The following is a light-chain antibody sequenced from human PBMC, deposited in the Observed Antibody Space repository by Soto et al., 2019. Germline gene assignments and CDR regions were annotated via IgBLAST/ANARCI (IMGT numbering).Light chain of an antibody. CDR3: SSYGGYNNVV. V-gene: IGLV2-8*01. J-gene: IGLJ1*01. CDR1: SSDVGGYNY. CDR2: EVN. Sequence: QSALTQPPSASGSPGQSVTISCTGTSSDVGGYNYVSWFQQHPGKAPKLIIHEVNQRPSEVPDRFSGSKSGNTASLTVSGLQAEDEGTYYCSSYGGYNNVVFGTGTKVTVL.